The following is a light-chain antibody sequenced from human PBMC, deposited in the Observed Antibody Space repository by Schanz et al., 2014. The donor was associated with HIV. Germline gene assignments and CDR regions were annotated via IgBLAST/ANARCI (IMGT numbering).Light chain of an antibody. CDR1: QSVSSNF. Sequence: EVVLTQSPGTLSLSPGERATLSCRASQSVSSNFLAWYQQKPGQAPRLLIYGASTRVTGIPARFSGGGSGTDFTLTISRVEPEDYAVYYCQQYGSSPWTFGQGTRVDVK. J-gene: IGKJ1*01. CDR2: GAS. CDR3: QQYGSSPWT. V-gene: IGKV3-20*01.